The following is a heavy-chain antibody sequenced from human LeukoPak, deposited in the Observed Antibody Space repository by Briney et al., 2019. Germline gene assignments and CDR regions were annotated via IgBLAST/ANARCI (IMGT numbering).Heavy chain of an antibody. J-gene: IGHJ3*02. CDR2: IWYDGSNK. CDR3: ARESYYDSSGYPSAFDI. CDR1: GFTFSSYG. V-gene: IGHV3-33*01. Sequence: GGSLRLSCAASGFTFSSYGMPWVRQAPGKGLEWVAVIWYDGSNKYYADSVKGRFTISRDNSKNTLYLQMNSLRAEDTAVYYCARESYYDSSGYPSAFDIWGQGTMVTVSS. D-gene: IGHD3-22*01.